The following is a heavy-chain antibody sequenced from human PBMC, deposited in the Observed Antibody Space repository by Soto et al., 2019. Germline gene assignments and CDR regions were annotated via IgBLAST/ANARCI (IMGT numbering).Heavy chain of an antibody. CDR2: FYYSGST. Sequence: SETLSLTWTVSGGSISSYYWSWIRQPPGKGLEWIGYFYYSGSTNYNPSLKSRVTISVDTSKNQFSLKLSSVTAADTAVYYCARGTLTSYFDYWGQGTLVTVSS. CDR1: GGSISSYY. V-gene: IGHV4-59*01. J-gene: IGHJ4*02. CDR3: ARGTLTSYFDY.